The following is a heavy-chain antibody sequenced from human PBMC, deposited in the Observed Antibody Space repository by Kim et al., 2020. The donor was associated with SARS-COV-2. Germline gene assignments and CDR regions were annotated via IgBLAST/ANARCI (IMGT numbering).Heavy chain of an antibody. CDR1: GFTFSIYA. D-gene: IGHD6-13*01. CDR3: AKGRATNSWYDALDI. V-gene: IGHV3-23*01. CDR2: ISGSGVST. J-gene: IGHJ3*02. Sequence: GGSLRLSCAASGFTFSIYAMTWVRQAPGKGLEWVSIISGSGVSTNCADSVKGRFTISRDNSNNTLYLQMNSLRAEDRAVYYCAKGRATNSWYDALDIWGQRTMV.